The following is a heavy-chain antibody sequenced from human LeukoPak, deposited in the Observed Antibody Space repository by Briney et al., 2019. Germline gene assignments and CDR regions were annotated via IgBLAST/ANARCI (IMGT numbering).Heavy chain of an antibody. J-gene: IGHJ3*02. CDR3: ARDLGQLCPRPMCSFDI. Sequence: SVKVSCKASGGTFSRYAISWVRQAPRQGLEWMGGIIPIFGTANYAQKFQGRVTITADESTSTAYMEISSLRSEDTAVYYCARDLGQLCPRPMCSFDIWGQGTVVTVSS. D-gene: IGHD2-2*01. V-gene: IGHV1-69*13. CDR1: GGTFSRYA. CDR2: IIPIFGTA.